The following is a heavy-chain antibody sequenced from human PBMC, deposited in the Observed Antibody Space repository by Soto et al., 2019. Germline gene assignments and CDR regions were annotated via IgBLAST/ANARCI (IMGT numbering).Heavy chain of an antibody. V-gene: IGHV3-74*01. CDR1: GFTFSTYW. CDR2: INSDGSTT. D-gene: IGHD2-15*01. Sequence: EVQLVESGGGLVQPGGSLRLSCAASGFTFSTYWMHWVRQAPGKGLVWVSRINSDGSTTDYAESVRGRFTISRDSAKNTLYLQMNSLRAEDSAVYYCARDQGYCSGGSCYVAGYWGQGTLVTVSS. CDR3: ARDQGYCSGGSCYVAGY. J-gene: IGHJ4*02.